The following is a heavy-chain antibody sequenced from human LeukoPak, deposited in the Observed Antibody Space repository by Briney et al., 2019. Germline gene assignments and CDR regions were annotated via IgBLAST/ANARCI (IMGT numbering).Heavy chain of an antibody. V-gene: IGHV4-59*01. CDR1: GGSISSYY. CDR2: IYYSGST. D-gene: IGHD1-14*01. Sequence: PSETLSLTCTVSGGSISSYYWSWIRQPPGKGLEWIGYIYYSGSTNYNPSLKSRVTISVDTSKNQFSLKLSSVTAADTAVYYCARVGLIGRNRKTYYYYGMDVWGQGTTVTVSS. CDR3: ARVGLIGRNRKTYYYYGMDV. J-gene: IGHJ6*02.